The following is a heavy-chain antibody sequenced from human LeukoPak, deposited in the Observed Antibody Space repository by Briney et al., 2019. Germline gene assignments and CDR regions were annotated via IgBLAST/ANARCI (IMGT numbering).Heavy chain of an antibody. CDR3: AKQLGYCSDGSCYFPY. CDR2: ISNNGGYT. D-gene: IGHD2-15*01. V-gene: IGHV3-23*01. Sequence: GGSLRLSCAASGFTFSGYPIHWVRQAPGKGLEWVSVISNNGGYTYYADSVQGRFTISKDNSKSTLCLQMNSLRAEDTAVYYCAKQLGYCSDGSCYFPYWGQGTLVTVSS. J-gene: IGHJ4*02. CDR1: GFTFSGYP.